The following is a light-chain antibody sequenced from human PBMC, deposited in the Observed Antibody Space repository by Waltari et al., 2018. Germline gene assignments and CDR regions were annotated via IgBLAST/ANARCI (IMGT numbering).Light chain of an antibody. CDR3: MQGIHLPLT. Sequence: ETVMTQTPVSLSVTPGQPASMSCKSSQSLLESDGKTYLHWYLQKPGQLPQLLIYDVSSRFSGVPDRFSGSGSGTDFTLRISRVEAEDVGVYYCMQGIHLPLTFGGGTKVEMK. CDR1: QSLLESDGKTY. J-gene: IGKJ4*01. V-gene: IGKV2-29*02. CDR2: DVS.